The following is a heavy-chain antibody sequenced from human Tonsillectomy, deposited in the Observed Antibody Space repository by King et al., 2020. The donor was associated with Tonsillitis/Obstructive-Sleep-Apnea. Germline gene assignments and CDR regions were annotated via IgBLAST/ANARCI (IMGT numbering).Heavy chain of an antibody. CDR1: GFTFRSYW. CDR3: ARGSDSNYVGAGRFFDY. J-gene: IGHJ4*02. CDR2: IKQEGSEK. Sequence: VQLVESGGGLVQPGGSLRLSCAASGFTFRSYWMSWVRQAPGKGLEWVANIKQEGSEKYYVDSVKGRFTISRDNAKNSVYLQMNSLRAEDTAVYYCARGSDSNYVGAGRFFDYWGQGALVTVSS. D-gene: IGHD4-11*01. V-gene: IGHV3-7*04.